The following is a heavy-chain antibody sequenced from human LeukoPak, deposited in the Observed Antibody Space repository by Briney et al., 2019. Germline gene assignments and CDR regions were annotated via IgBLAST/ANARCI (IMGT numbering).Heavy chain of an antibody. CDR1: GGSISSGGYY. CDR3: ARDPGYSYLGWYFDL. V-gene: IGHV4-31*03. J-gene: IGHJ2*01. D-gene: IGHD5-18*01. CDR2: IYYSGST. Sequence: SETLSLTCTVPGGSISSGGYYWSWIRQHPGKGLEWIGYIYYSGSTYYNPSLKSRVTISVDTSKNQFSLKLSSVTAADTAVYYCARDPGYSYLGWYFDLWGRGTLVTVSS.